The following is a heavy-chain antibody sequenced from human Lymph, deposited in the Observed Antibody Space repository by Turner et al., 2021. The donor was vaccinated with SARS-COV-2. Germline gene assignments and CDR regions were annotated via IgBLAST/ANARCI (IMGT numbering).Heavy chain of an antibody. V-gene: IGHV3-53*04. D-gene: IGHD5-18*01. CDR3: ASDLYTAGGMDV. J-gene: IGHJ6*02. CDR1: GLTVSSNY. Sequence: LAESSCGLVPDGRSLGLYCAASGLTVSSNYLSWVRQAPGKGLVWVSVIYSGGTTYYADSVKCRFTITRHNSKNTLYLQMNSLRAEDTAVYYGASDLYTAGGMDVWGQGTTVTVSS. CDR2: IYSGGTT.